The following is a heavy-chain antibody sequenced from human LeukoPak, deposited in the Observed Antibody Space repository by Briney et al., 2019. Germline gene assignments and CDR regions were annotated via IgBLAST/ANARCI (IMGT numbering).Heavy chain of an antibody. V-gene: IGHV1-69*05. CDR3: GRSWLVHMGAFDI. J-gene: IGHJ3*02. CDR2: IIPIFGTA. Sequence: GASVKVSCKASGGTFSSYAISWVRQAPGQGREWMGGIIPIFGTANYAQKFQGRVTITTDESTSTAYMELSSLRSEDTAVYYCGRSWLVHMGAFDISGQATMVTVSS. D-gene: IGHD6-19*01. CDR1: GGTFSSYA.